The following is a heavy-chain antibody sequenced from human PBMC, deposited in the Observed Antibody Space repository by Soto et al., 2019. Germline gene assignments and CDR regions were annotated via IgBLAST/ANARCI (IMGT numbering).Heavy chain of an antibody. CDR1: GCTFSSYA. J-gene: IGHJ4*02. CDR3: ARGGEDYYDSSGYTAFDY. Sequence: SVKVSCKASGCTFSSYAISWVRQAPGQGLEWMGGIIPIFGTANYAQKFQGRVTITADKSTSTAYMELSSLRSEDTAVYYCARGGEDYYDSSGYTAFDYLGQGTLGRVSS. D-gene: IGHD3-22*01. CDR2: IIPIFGTA. V-gene: IGHV1-69*06.